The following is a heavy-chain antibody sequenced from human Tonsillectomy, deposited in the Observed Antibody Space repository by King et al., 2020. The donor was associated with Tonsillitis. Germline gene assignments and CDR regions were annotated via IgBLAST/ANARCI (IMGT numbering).Heavy chain of an antibody. D-gene: IGHD2-2*01. Sequence: EAQLVQSGAEVKKPGESLKISCKGSGYSFSNYLIIWVRQMPGKGLEWMGRIDPSDSYTNYSPSFQGHVTISADTSISTAYLQWSSLKASDTAMYYCAILTACCTSSCYAGIWGQGTLVTVSS. CDR3: AILTACCTSSCYAGI. V-gene: IGHV5-10-1*01. CDR1: GYSFSNYL. J-gene: IGHJ4*02. CDR2: IDPSDSYT.